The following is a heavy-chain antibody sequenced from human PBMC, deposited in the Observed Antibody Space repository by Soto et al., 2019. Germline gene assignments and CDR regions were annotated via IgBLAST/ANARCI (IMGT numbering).Heavy chain of an antibody. J-gene: IGHJ5*02. CDR2: IWYDGSNK. V-gene: IGHV3-30*19. CDR1: GFTFSSYG. Sequence: GGSLRLSCAASGFTFSSYGMHWVRQAPGKGLEWVAVIWYDGSNKYYADSVKGRFTISRDNSKNTLYLQMNSLRAEDTAVYYCARDRSGYCSGGSCYDNWFDPWGQGTLVTVSS. D-gene: IGHD2-15*01. CDR3: ARDRSGYCSGGSCYDNWFDP.